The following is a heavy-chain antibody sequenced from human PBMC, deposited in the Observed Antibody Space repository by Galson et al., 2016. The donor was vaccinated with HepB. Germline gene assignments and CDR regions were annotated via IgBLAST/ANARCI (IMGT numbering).Heavy chain of an antibody. J-gene: IGHJ3*02. Sequence: PALVKPTQTLTLTCAFSGFSLCTSGVGVGWIRQPPGKALEWLALIYWNDHKRYSPSLQIRLTITKDTSKKQVVLTMTNMDPVDTATYFCALTGSYQASDGFDIWGQGTMVTVSS. CDR1: GFSLCTSGVG. CDR3: ALTGSYQASDGFDI. D-gene: IGHD1-26*01. CDR2: IYWNDHK. V-gene: IGHV2-5*01.